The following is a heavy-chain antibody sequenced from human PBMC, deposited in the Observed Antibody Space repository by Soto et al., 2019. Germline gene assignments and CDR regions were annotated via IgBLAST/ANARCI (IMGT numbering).Heavy chain of an antibody. Sequence: LSLTCTVSGASIKTGGYYWTWIRQHPVKGLEWIGYIYYSGTTYYTPSLESRVTMSVDMSKNQFSLRLSSVTAADTAVYYCARAEQQDYDILTGYYPYYYYYYMDVWGKGTTVTVSS. V-gene: IGHV4-31*03. J-gene: IGHJ6*03. CDR2: IYYSGTT. D-gene: IGHD3-9*01. CDR1: GASIKTGGYY. CDR3: ARAEQQDYDILTGYYPYYYYYYMDV.